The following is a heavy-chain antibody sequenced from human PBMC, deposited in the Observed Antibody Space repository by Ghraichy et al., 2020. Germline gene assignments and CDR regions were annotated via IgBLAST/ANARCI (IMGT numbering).Heavy chain of an antibody. J-gene: IGHJ6*02. Sequence: SVKVSCKASGGTFSSYAISWVRQAPGQGLEWMGRIIPILGIANYAQKFQGRVTITADKSTSTAYMELSSLRSEDTAVYYCARERLGLTEPYYYYGMDVWGQGTTVTVSS. CDR3: ARERLGLTEPYYYYGMDV. D-gene: IGHD2-21*02. CDR2: IIPILGIA. V-gene: IGHV1-69*04. CDR1: GGTFSSYA.